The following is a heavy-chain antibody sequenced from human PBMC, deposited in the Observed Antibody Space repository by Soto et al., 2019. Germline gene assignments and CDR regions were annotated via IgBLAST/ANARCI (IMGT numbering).Heavy chain of an antibody. CDR1: GYTFTSYD. CDR3: ARGRYCSSTSCYFWFDP. D-gene: IGHD2-2*01. Sequence: QVQLVQSGAEVKKPGASVKVSCKASGYTFTSYDINWVRQATGQGLEWMGWMNPNSGNTGYAQKFQGRVTMTRNTSISTAYSELSSLRSEDTAVYYCARGRYCSSTSCYFWFDPWGQGTLVIVSS. CDR2: MNPNSGNT. J-gene: IGHJ5*02. V-gene: IGHV1-8*01.